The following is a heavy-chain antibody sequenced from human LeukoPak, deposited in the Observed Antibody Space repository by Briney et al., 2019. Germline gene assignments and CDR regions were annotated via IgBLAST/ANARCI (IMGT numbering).Heavy chain of an antibody. CDR2: IIPIFGTA. CDR1: GGTFSSYA. V-gene: IGHV1-69*13. CDR3: GVWVGATTPLDYYYMDV. J-gene: IGHJ6*03. D-gene: IGHD1-26*01. Sequence: GASVKVSCKASGGTFSSYAISWVRQAPGQGLEWMGGIIPIFGTANYAQKFQGRVTITADESTSTAYMELSSLRSEDTAVYYCGVWVGATTPLDYYYMDVWGKGTTVTVSS.